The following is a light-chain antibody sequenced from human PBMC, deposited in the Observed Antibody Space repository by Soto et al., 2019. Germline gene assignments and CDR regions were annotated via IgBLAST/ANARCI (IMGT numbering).Light chain of an antibody. CDR2: EVA. V-gene: IGLV2-8*02. J-gene: IGLJ3*02. CDR3: NSYAGDSWV. CDR1: SSDVGGYNY. Sequence: QSVLTQPPSASRSPGQSVTISCTGTSSDVGGYNYVSWYQHHPGKAPKLMIYEVAKRPSGVPDRFSGSKSGNTASLTVSGLQAEDEADYYCNSYAGDSWVFGGGTKLTVL.